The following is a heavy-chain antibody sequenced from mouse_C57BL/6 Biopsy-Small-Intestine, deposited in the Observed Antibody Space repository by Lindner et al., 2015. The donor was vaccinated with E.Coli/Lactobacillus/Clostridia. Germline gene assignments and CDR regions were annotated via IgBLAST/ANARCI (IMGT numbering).Heavy chain of an antibody. D-gene: IGHD1-1*02. Sequence: EVQLQESGPGLAKPSQTLSLTCSVTGYSITSDNWNWIRKFPGNKLEYMGYISYSGSTYYNPSLKSRISITRDTSKNQYYLQLNSVTTEDTATYYCARGGNYFDYWGQGTTLTVSS. CDR1: GYSITSDN. J-gene: IGHJ2*01. V-gene: IGHV3-8*01. CDR2: ISYSGST. CDR3: ARGGNYFDY.